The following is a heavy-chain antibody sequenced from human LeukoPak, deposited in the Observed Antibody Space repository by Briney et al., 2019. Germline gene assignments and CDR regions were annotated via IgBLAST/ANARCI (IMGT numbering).Heavy chain of an antibody. Sequence: ASVTVPCKASGYTFTDYYLYWVRQAPGQGFEWMGWINPNSGDTNYAQKFQCRVTMTRDTSISTAHMEMSRLRSDDTAVYYCARANFLYCSSTSCLFDYWGQGTLVTVSS. J-gene: IGHJ4*02. CDR2: INPNSGDT. V-gene: IGHV1-2*02. CDR3: ARANFLYCSSTSCLFDY. D-gene: IGHD2-2*01. CDR1: GYTFTDYY.